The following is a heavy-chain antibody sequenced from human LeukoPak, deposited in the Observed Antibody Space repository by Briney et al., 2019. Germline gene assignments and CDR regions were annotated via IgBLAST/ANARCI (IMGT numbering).Heavy chain of an antibody. CDR1: GFTFSSYY. Sequence: GGSLRLSCAASGFTFSSYYMSWVRQAPGKGLEWVANIKQDGSEKYYADSVQGRFTISRDNAKNSLYLQMNSLRVEDTAVYYCARGHCSGARCYSSLYDCWGLGTLVTVSS. D-gene: IGHD2-15*01. V-gene: IGHV3-7*01. CDR3: ARGHCSGARCYSSLYDC. CDR2: IKQDGSEK. J-gene: IGHJ4*02.